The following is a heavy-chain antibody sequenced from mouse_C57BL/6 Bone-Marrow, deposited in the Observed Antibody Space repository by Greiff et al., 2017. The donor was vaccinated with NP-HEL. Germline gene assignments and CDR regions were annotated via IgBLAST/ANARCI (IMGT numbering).Heavy chain of an antibody. Sequence: DVKLQESGPGLVKPSQSLSLTCSVTGYSITSGYYWNWIRQFPGNKLEWMGYISYDGSNNYNPSLKNRISITRDTSKNQFFLKLNSVTTEDTATYYCARRGSNGAMDYWGQGTSVTVSS. J-gene: IGHJ4*01. CDR1: GYSITSGYY. CDR2: ISYDGSN. CDR3: ARRGSNGAMDY. V-gene: IGHV3-6*01. D-gene: IGHD1-1*01.